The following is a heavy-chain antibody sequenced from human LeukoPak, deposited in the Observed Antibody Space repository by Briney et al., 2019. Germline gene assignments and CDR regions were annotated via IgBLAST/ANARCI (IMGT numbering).Heavy chain of an antibody. CDR3: ARKRDYYGSGSYYKDYFDY. J-gene: IGHJ4*02. V-gene: IGHV1-69*04. CDR1: GGTFSSYA. CDR2: IIPILGIA. Sequence: SVKVSCKASGGTFSSYAISWVRQAPGQGLEWMGRIIPILGIANYAQKFQGRVTITADKSTSTAYMELSSLRSEDTAVYYCARKRDYYGSGSYYKDYFDYWGQGTLVSVSS. D-gene: IGHD3-10*01.